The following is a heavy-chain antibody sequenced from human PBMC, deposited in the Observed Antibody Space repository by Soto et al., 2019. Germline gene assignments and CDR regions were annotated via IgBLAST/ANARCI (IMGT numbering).Heavy chain of an antibody. CDR1: GFTFDDYA. CDR3: AKDNRYYGDAFDY. CDR2: ISWNSGSI. J-gene: IGHJ4*02. Sequence: GGSLRLSCAASGFTFDDYAMHWVRQAPGKGLEWVSGISWNSGSIGYADSVKGRFTISRDNAKNSLYLQMNSLRAEDTALYYCAKDNRYYGDAFDYWGQGTLVTVSS. V-gene: IGHV3-9*01. D-gene: IGHD4-17*01.